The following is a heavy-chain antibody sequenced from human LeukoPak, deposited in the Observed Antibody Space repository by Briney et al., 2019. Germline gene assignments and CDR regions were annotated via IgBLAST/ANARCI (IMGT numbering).Heavy chain of an antibody. CDR2: IYYTGST. CDR3: VKSGGYGLIDY. CDR1: GGSISSSSHY. D-gene: IGHD6-19*01. Sequence: PSETLSLTCTVSGGSISSSSHYLGWIRQPPGKGLEWIGNIYYTGSTYYNASLQSRVTISIDMSKNQFSLRLSSVTAADTAMYYCVKSGGYGLIDYWGQGTLVTVSS. J-gene: IGHJ4*02. V-gene: IGHV4-39*01.